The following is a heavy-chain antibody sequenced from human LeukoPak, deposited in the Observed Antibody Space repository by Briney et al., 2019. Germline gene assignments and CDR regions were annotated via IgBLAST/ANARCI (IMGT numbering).Heavy chain of an antibody. CDR2: IYTSGST. D-gene: IGHD6-13*01. CDR1: GGSISSYY. CDR3: ASTYSSSWFDY. Sequence: SETLSLTCTVSGGSISSYYWSWIRQPPGKGLEWIGYIYTSGSTNYNPSLKSRVTISVDTSKNQFSLKLSSATAADTAVYYCASTYSSSWFDYWGQGTLVTVSS. V-gene: IGHV4-4*09. J-gene: IGHJ4*02.